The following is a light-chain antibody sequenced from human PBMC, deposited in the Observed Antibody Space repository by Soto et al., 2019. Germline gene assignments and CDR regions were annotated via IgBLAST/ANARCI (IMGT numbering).Light chain of an antibody. V-gene: IGKV3-15*01. Sequence: EIVMTQSPATLSVSPGERATLSCRASQSVSSNLAWYQQKPGQAPRLLIYGASTRATGIPARFSGSGSGTEVTPTTSSRQPEDVAVTYCQQNNNWAALTFGGGTKVEIK. CDR1: QSVSSN. CDR3: QQNNNWAALT. J-gene: IGKJ4*01. CDR2: GAS.